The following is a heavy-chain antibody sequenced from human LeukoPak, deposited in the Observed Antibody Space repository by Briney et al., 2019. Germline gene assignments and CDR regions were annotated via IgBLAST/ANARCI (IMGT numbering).Heavy chain of an antibody. V-gene: IGHV4-39*01. Sequence: PETLSLTCTVSGGSISSSSYYWGWIRQPPGKGLEWIGSIYYSGSTYYNPSLKGRVTISVDTSKNQFSLKLSSVTAADTAVYYCARVKKQLDSPTFDYWGQGTLVTVSS. CDR2: IYYSGST. CDR1: GGSISSSSYY. CDR3: ARVKKQLDSPTFDY. D-gene: IGHD6-6*01. J-gene: IGHJ4*02.